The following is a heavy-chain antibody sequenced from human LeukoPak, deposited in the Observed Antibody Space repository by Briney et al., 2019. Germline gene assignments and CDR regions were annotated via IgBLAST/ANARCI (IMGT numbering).Heavy chain of an antibody. CDR3: ARGGDYGYFDY. CDR2: IYHSGST. Sequence: SETLSLTCAVSGGSISSGGYSWSWIRQPPGKGLEWIGYIYHSGSTYYNPSLKSRVTISVDRSKNQFSLKLSSVTAADTAVYYCARGGDYGYFDYWGQGTLVTVSS. V-gene: IGHV4-30-2*01. J-gene: IGHJ4*02. D-gene: IGHD4-17*01. CDR1: GGSISSGGYS.